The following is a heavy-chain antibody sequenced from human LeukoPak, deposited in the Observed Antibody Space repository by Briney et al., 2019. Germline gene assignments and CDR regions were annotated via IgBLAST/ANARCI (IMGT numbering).Heavy chain of an antibody. CDR2: INHSGST. CDR3: ARGRNGLWLKRDYYYYYMDV. Sequence: PSETLSLTCAVYGGSFSGYYWSWIRQPPGKGLEWIGEINHSGSTNYNPSLKSRVTISVDTSKNQFSLKLSSVTAADTAVYYCARGRNGLWLKRDYYYYYMDVWGKGTTVTASS. CDR1: GGSFSGYY. D-gene: IGHD5-18*01. V-gene: IGHV4-34*01. J-gene: IGHJ6*03.